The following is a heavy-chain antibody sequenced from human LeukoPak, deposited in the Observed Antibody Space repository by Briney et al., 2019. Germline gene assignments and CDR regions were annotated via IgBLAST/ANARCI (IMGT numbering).Heavy chain of an antibody. CDR3: ARDSNYYDSSGYYWNFDY. J-gene: IGHJ4*02. D-gene: IGHD3-22*01. CDR2: ISAYNGNT. Sequence: GASVKVSCKASGYTFTSYGISWVRQAPGQGLERMGWISAYNGNTNYAQKLQGRVTMTTDTSTSTAYMELRSLRSDDTAVYYCARDSNYYDSSGYYWNFDYWGQGTLVTVSS. V-gene: IGHV1-18*01. CDR1: GYTFTSYG.